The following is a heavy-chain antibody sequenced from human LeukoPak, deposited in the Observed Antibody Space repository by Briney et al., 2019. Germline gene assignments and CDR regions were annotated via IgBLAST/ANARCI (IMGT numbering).Heavy chain of an antibody. D-gene: IGHD4-17*01. CDR1: GGSSSGYY. CDR2: INHSGST. J-gene: IGHJ6*02. Sequence: PSETLSLTCAVYGGSSSGYYWSWIRQPPGKGLEWIGEINHSGSTNYNPSLKSRVTISVDTSKNQFSLKLSSVTAADTAVYYCARGPQIHYGDYFYYYYGMDVWGQGTTVTVSS. V-gene: IGHV4-34*01. CDR3: ARGPQIHYGDYFYYYYGMDV.